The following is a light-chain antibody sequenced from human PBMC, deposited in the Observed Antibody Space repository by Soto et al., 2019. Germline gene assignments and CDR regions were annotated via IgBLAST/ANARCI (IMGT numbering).Light chain of an antibody. CDR1: QGIRPW. Sequence: DIQMTQSPSSVSASVGDRVTITCRAIQGIRPWLAWYQQKPGKPPTLLIYVASSLQSGVPSRFSGSGSGTDFTLTISSLQPEDFANYYCQQPNSFPFTFGPGTKVDIK. CDR3: QQPNSFPFT. V-gene: IGKV1-12*02. J-gene: IGKJ3*01. CDR2: VAS.